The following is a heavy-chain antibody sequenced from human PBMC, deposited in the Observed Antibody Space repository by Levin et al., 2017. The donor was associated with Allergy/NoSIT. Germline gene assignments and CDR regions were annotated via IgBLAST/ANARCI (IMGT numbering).Heavy chain of an antibody. CDR1: GYTFTGYY. D-gene: IGHD2-2*01. CDR2: IDPFSGDT. J-gene: IGHJ6*02. CDR3: ERFPPTYQLLQHPPKEFYYGLDV. V-gene: IGHV1-2*02. Sequence: GESLKISCKASGYTFTGYYVHWVRQAPGQGLEWMGWIDPFSGDTNYAQKFQGKVTMTRDTMNTAYLELSRLRSDDTAVYYCERFPPTYQLLQHPPKEFYYGLDVWGQGNTV.